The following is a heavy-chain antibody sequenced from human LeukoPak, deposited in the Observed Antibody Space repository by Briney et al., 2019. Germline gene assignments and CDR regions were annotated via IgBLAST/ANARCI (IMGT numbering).Heavy chain of an antibody. CDR2: ISGGSDRT. V-gene: IGHV3-23*01. Sequence: GGSLRLSCAASRFTFSNYAMSWVRQAPGKGLEWVSTISGGSDRTYYTDSVKGRFTISRDHSENTLYLQMNSLRAEDTAVYHCAKHGRGNNSRDYFDYWGQGTLVTVSS. D-gene: IGHD5-12*01. CDR3: AKHGRGNNSRDYFDY. J-gene: IGHJ4*02. CDR1: RFTFSNYA.